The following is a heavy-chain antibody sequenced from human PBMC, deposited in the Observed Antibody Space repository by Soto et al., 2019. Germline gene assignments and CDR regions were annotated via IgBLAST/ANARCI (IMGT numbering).Heavy chain of an antibody. Sequence: QVQLVESGGGVVQPGRSLTLSCAASGFTFSTYAMHWVRQAPGKGLEWVAVIWYDGTSKFYADFVRGRFTISRDNSNNTLYLQLNSLRPDDTAVYYFARTPLTADAFDIWGQGTTVTVSS. CDR1: GFTFSTYA. CDR3: ARTPLTADAFDI. CDR2: IWYDGTSK. D-gene: IGHD5-18*01. V-gene: IGHV3-33*01. J-gene: IGHJ3*02.